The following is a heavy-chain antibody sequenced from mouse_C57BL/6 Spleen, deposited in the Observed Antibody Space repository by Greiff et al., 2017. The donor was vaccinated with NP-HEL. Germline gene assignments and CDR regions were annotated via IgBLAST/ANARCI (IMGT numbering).Heavy chain of an antibody. J-gene: IGHJ4*01. Sequence: QVQLQQSGAELVKPGASVKLSCKASGYTFTSYWMHWVKQRPGQGLEWIGMIHPNSGSTNYNEKFKSKATLTVDKPSSTAYMQLNSLTSEDSAVYYCTRGGNINYYGSSYPIYYAMDYWGQGTSVTVSS. D-gene: IGHD1-1*01. CDR1: GYTFTSYW. V-gene: IGHV1-64*01. CDR3: TRGGNINYYGSSYPIYYAMDY. CDR2: IHPNSGST.